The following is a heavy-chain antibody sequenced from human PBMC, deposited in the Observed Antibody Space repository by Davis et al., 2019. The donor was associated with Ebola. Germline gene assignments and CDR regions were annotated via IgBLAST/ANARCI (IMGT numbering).Heavy chain of an antibody. CDR3: ARDDYGDYDFDF. J-gene: IGHJ4*02. CDR2: ISYDGNKK. CDR1: GFTFSTYA. Sequence: PGGSLRLSCVGSGFTFSTYAMHWVRQAPGKGLEWVALISYDGNKKFYTDSVKGRFTISRDNAKNSLYLQMDSLRDEDTAVYYCARDDYGDYDFDFWGQGTLVTVSS. V-gene: IGHV3-30-3*01. D-gene: IGHD4-17*01.